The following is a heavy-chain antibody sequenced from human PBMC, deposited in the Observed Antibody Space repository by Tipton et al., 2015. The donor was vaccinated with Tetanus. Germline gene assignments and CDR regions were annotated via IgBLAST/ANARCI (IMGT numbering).Heavy chain of an antibody. CDR1: GGSFSGYY. V-gene: IGHV4-34*01. D-gene: IGHD3-3*01. CDR3: ARGSYYDFWSDMGETNWFDP. J-gene: IGHJ5*02. CDR2: INHSGST. Sequence: TLSLTCAVYGGSFSGYYWSWIRQPPGKGLEWIGEINHSGSTNYNPSLKSRVTISVDTSKNQFSLKPSSVTAADTAVYYCARGSYYDFWSDMGETNWFDPWGQGTLVTVSS.